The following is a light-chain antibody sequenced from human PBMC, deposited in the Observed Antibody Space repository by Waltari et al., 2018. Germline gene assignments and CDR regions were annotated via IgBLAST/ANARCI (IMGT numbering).Light chain of an antibody. CDR1: QGISTY. V-gene: IGKV1-9*01. Sequence: DVPLTQSPSFLSASVGDRVTITCRASQGISTYLAWYQQKPGKAPKVLISAASTSQTGVPSRFSGSGSGTEFTLTISSLQPEDFATYYCQQLNTYPLTFGGGTKVEIK. J-gene: IGKJ4*01. CDR3: QQLNTYPLT. CDR2: AAS.